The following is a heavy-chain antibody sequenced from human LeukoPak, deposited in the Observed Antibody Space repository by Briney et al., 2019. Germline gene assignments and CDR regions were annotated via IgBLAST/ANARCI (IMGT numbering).Heavy chain of an antibody. CDR3: ARERRSYYDSSGRENYFDY. V-gene: IGHV1-69*05. J-gene: IGHJ4*02. D-gene: IGHD3-22*01. CDR1: GGTFSSYA. CDR2: IIPIFVTA. Sequence: SVKVSCKASGGTFSSYAISWVRQAPGQGLEWMGGIIPIFVTANYAQKFQGTVTITTDESTSTAYMELSSLRSEDTAVYYCARERRSYYDSSGRENYFDYWGQGTLVTVSS.